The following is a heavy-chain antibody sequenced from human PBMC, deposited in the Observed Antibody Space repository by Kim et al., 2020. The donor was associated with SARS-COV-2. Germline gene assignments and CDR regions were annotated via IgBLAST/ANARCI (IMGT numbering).Heavy chain of an antibody. D-gene: IGHD3-10*01. CDR2: ISSSSSYI. CDR3: ARDGWFGENHYYYYGMDV. Sequence: GGSLRLSCAASGFTFSSYSMNWVRQAPGKGLEWVSSISSSSSYIYYADSVKGRFTISRDNAKNSLYLQMNSLRAEDTAVYYCARDGWFGENHYYYYGMDVWGQGTTVTVSS. CDR1: GFTFSSYS. V-gene: IGHV3-21*01. J-gene: IGHJ6*02.